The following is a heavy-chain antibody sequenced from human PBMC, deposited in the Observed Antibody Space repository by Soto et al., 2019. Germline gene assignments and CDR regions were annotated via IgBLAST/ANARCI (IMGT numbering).Heavy chain of an antibody. CDR3: GRGFGGTH. CDR2: INQDVSAK. Sequence: EVQLVESGGGLVQPGGSLRLSCAASGFTFNNYYMVWVRQAPGRGLEWVANINQDVSAKYYVDSVKGRFTISRDNAKSSLYLQINSLRAEDTATYYCGRGFGGTHWGQGSLVNVSS. D-gene: IGHD2-15*01. J-gene: IGHJ4*02. CDR1: GFTFNNYY. V-gene: IGHV3-7*05.